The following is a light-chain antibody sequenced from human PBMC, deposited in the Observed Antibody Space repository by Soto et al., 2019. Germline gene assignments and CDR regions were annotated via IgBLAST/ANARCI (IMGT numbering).Light chain of an antibody. J-gene: IGKJ3*01. CDR2: GAS. CDR3: QQYNDWPSIT. CDR1: QSVNDD. Sequence: EVVMTQSPATLSVSPGESATLSCRASQSVNDDVAWYQQKPGQAPRLLIYGASTRATDIPARFSGGGSGTEFTLTISSLQSEDFAIYYCQQYNDWPSITFGPGTKVNVK. V-gene: IGKV3D-15*01.